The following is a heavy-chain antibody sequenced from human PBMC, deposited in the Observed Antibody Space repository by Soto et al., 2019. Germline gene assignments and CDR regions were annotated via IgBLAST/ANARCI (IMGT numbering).Heavy chain of an antibody. CDR3: AKERDYDFWSGYFDY. J-gene: IGHJ4*02. CDR1: GFTFSSYA. V-gene: IGHV3-23*01. CDR2: ISGSGVST. Sequence: GGSLRLSCAASGFTFSSYAMSWVRQAPGKGLEWVSAISGSGVSTYYADSVKGRFTISRDNSKNTRYLQMNSLRAEDTAVYYCAKERDYDFWSGYFDYWGQGTLVTVSS. D-gene: IGHD3-3*01.